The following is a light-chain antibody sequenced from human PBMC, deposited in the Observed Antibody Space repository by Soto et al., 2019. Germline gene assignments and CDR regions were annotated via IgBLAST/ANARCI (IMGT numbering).Light chain of an antibody. J-gene: IGLJ1*01. CDR1: SSNIGADDD. CDR2: GNN. V-gene: IGLV1-40*01. Sequence: QSVLTQPPSVSGAPGQRVTISCTGNSSNIGADDDVHWYQQLPGTAPKLLIYGNNNRPSGVPDRFSVSKSGTSASLAITGLQAEDEADYYCQSYDSSLSAPYVFGTGTKVTVL. CDR3: QSYDSSLSAPYV.